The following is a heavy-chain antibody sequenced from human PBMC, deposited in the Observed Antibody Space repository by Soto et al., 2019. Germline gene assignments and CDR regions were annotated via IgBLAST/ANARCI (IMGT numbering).Heavy chain of an antibody. CDR3: AKDGNPIPYLTGYYRLGWFDP. Sequence: GGSLRLSCAASGFTFSSYAMSWVRQAPGKGLEWVSAISGSGGSTYYADSVKGRFTISRDNSKNTLYLQMNSLRAEDTAVYYCAKDGNPIPYLTGYYRLGWFDPWGQGTLVTVSS. V-gene: IGHV3-23*01. CDR1: GFTFSSYA. D-gene: IGHD3-9*01. CDR2: ISGSGGST. J-gene: IGHJ5*02.